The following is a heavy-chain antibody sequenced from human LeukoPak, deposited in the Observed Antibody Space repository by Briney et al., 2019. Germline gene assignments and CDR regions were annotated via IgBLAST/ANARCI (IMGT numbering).Heavy chain of an antibody. CDR3: ARGVVPATDAFDI. D-gene: IGHD2-2*01. Sequence: SVRVSYKASGGTFSSYAISWVPQAPGQGLEWMGGIIPIFGTANYAQKFQGRVTITADKSTSTAYMELSSLRSEDTAVYYCARGVVPATDAFDIWGQGTMVTVSS. CDR1: GGTFSSYA. V-gene: IGHV1-69*06. CDR2: IIPIFGTA. J-gene: IGHJ3*02.